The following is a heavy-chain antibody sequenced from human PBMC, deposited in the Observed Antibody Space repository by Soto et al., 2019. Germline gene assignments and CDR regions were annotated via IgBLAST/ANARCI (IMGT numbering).Heavy chain of an antibody. Sequence: GESLKISCAASGFTFVSYAMSWVRQAPGKGLEWVSAISGSGGSTYYADSVKGRFTITRDNSKNTLYLQMNSLRAEDPAVSYCADYFSSSYFFDYWGQGTLVTVSS. CDR3: ADYFSSSYFFDY. V-gene: IGHV3-23*01. CDR2: ISGSGGST. CDR1: GFTFVSYA. D-gene: IGHD6-6*01. J-gene: IGHJ4*02.